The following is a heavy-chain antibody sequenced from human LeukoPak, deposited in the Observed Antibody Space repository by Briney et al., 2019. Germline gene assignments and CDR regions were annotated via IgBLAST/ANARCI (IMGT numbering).Heavy chain of an antibody. D-gene: IGHD3-10*01. CDR2: IYYTGST. Sequence: PSETLSLTCTVSGGSISSYFWSWIRQPPGKGLEWIGYIYYTGSTSYNPSLKSRVTMSVDTSKNQFSLKLSSVTAADTAVYYCAREHPLLWFGESHISGDFDYWGQGTLVTVSS. V-gene: IGHV4-59*12. CDR3: AREHPLLWFGESHISGDFDY. CDR1: GGSISSYF. J-gene: IGHJ4*02.